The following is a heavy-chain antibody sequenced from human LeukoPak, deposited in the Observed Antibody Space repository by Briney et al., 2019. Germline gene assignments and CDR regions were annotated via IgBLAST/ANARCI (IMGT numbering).Heavy chain of an antibody. CDR3: ARGSAAGSLGVDY. D-gene: IGHD6-13*01. V-gene: IGHV4-34*01. Sequence: SETLSLTCAVYGGSFCGYYWSWIRKPPGKGLEWIGEISHSGSTNYNPSLKSRVTISVDTSKNQFSLKLSSVTAADTAVYYCARGSAAGSLGVDYWGQGTLVTVSS. J-gene: IGHJ4*02. CDR1: GGSFCGYY. CDR2: ISHSGST.